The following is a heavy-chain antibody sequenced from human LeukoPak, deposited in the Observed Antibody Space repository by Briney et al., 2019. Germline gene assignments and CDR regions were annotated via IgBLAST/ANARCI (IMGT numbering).Heavy chain of an antibody. V-gene: IGHV1-8*01. CDR2: MNPNSGNT. CDR1: GYTFTSYD. D-gene: IGHD5-24*01. Sequence: ASVKVSCKASGYTFTSYDINWVRQATGQGLESMGWMNPNSGNTGYAQKFQGRVTMTRNTSISTAYMELSSLRSEDTAVYYCARVGRDGYAFDYWGQGTLVTVSS. CDR3: ARVGRDGYAFDY. J-gene: IGHJ4*02.